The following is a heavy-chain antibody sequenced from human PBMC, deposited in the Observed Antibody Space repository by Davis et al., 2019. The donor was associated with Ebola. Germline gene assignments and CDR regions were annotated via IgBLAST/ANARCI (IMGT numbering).Heavy chain of an antibody. CDR1: GFTFGHYA. J-gene: IGHJ2*01. D-gene: IGHD3-9*01. Sequence: GGSLRLSCAASGFTFGHYAMHWVRQAPGKGLEWVSGIGWNSGNIGYAGSVKGRFTISRDNAKNSLYLQMNSLRAEDTAVYYCARGGLRYFDWLLPIDYWYFDLWGRGTLVTVSS. CDR3: ARGGLRYFDWLLPIDYWYFDL. V-gene: IGHV3-9*01. CDR2: IGWNSGNI.